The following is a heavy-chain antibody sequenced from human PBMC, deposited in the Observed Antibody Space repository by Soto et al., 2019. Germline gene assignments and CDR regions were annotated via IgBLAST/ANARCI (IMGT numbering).Heavy chain of an antibody. Sequence: GGSMRLSSEASGFTFSAYGLQWVRQAPDKGLEWLAFIWHDGSKKYYADSVGGRFTISRDNSKNTLYLQVNSLRADDTAVYYCASQAFDYWGQGTLVTVSS. CDR3: ASQAFDY. V-gene: IGHV3-33*01. J-gene: IGHJ4*02. CDR2: IWHDGSKK. CDR1: GFTFSAYG.